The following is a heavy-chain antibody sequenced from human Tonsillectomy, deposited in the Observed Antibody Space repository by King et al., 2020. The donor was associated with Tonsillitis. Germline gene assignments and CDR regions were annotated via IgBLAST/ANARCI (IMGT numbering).Heavy chain of an antibody. J-gene: IGHJ4*02. D-gene: IGHD3-22*01. V-gene: IGHV4-61*02. CDR1: GGSISSGSYY. Sequence: VQLQESGPGLVKPSQTLSLTCTVSGGSISSGSYYWSWIRQPAGKGLEWIGRIYTSGGTNYNPSLKSRVTISVDTSKNQFSLKLSSVTAADTAVYYCARDPYEYYYDSSGYPLADYWGQGTLVTVSS. CDR3: ARDPYEYYYDSSGYPLADY. CDR2: IYTSGGT.